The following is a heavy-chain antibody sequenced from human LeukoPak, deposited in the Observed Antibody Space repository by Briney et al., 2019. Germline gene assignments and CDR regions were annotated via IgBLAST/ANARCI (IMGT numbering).Heavy chain of an antibody. CDR1: GYSFTSYG. J-gene: IGHJ6*03. CDR2: VSDYNGNT. V-gene: IGHV1-18*01. CDR3: ARDVLFYDILTGDHYYYYMDV. Sequence: ASVKVSCKASGYSFTSYGISWVRQAPGQGLEWMGWVSDYNGNTNYAQKLQGRVTMTTDTSTSTAYMELRSLRSDDTAVYYCARDVLFYDILTGDHYYYYMDVWGKGTTVTISS. D-gene: IGHD3-9*01.